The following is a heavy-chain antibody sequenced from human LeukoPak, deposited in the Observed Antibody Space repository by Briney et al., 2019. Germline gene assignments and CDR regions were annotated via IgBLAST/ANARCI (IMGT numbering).Heavy chain of an antibody. CDR2: ISTSGST. J-gene: IGHJ4*02. D-gene: IGHD3-22*01. CDR1: GFTFGSYA. Sequence: PGGSLRLSCTASGFTFGSYAMSWIRQAPGKGLEWIGYISTSGSTNYNPSLKSRVSISLDTSKNRFSLNLNFVTAADTAVYYCASPRSGYRYTFDYWGQGALATVSS. V-gene: IGHV4-4*09. CDR3: ASPRSGYRYTFDY.